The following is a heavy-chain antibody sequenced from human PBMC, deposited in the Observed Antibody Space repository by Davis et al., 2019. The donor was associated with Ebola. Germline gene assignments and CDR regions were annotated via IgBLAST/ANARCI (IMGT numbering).Heavy chain of an antibody. CDR3: AKGDSGSYVTPNGMDV. CDR1: GFTFADYA. Sequence: GGSLRLSCAASGFTFADYAMHWVRRAPGKGLEWVSGISWNSGSRGYADSVKGRFTISRDNAKNSLYLQMNSLRAEDTALYYCAKGDSGSYVTPNGMDVWGKGTTVTVSS. CDR2: ISWNSGSR. D-gene: IGHD1-26*01. J-gene: IGHJ6*04. V-gene: IGHV3-9*01.